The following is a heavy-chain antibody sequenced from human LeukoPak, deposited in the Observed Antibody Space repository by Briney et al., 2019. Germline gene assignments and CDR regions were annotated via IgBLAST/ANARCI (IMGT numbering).Heavy chain of an antibody. Sequence: ASVKVSCKASGYTFTSYGISWVRQAPGQGLEWMGWISAYNGNTNYAQKLQGRVTMTTNTSTSTAYMELRSLRSDDTAVFYCARVVAAAGINCFAPWGQGTLVTVSS. D-gene: IGHD6-13*01. CDR3: ARVVAAAGINCFAP. V-gene: IGHV1-18*01. CDR1: GYTFTSYG. J-gene: IGHJ5*02. CDR2: ISAYNGNT.